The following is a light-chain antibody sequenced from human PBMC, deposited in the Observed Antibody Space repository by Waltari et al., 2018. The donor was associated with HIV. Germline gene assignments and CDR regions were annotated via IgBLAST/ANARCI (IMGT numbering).Light chain of an antibody. CDR3: SSHAGSKVV. V-gene: IGLV2-8*01. CDR2: DVI. CDR1: SSDVGGYNY. Sequence: QSALPQPPSASGSPGPAVTLSCTGTSSDVGGYNYVSWHQQHPGKAPKLMLYDVIKRPSGVPDRFSGSKSGNTASLTVSGLQPEDEADYYCSSHAGSKVVFGGGTRLTVL. J-gene: IGLJ2*01.